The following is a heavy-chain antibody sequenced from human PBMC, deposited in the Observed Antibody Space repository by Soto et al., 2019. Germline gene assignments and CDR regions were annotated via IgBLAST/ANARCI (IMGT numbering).Heavy chain of an antibody. CDR1: GYTFTNYW. J-gene: IGHJ6*02. CDR2: IYPGDSDT. CDR3: AASIFYYGMDV. V-gene: IGHV5-51*01. Sequence: EVQLVPSGAEVKKPGESLKISCKGFGYTFTNYWIGWVRQMPGKGPEWMGIIYPGDSDTKYNPSFQGQVTISADKSITTTYLQWSSLKASDTAIYYCAASIFYYGMDVWGQGTTVTVSS.